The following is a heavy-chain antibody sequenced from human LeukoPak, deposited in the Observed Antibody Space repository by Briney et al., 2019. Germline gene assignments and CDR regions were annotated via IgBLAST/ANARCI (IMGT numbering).Heavy chain of an antibody. V-gene: IGHV3-30*02. CDR2: IRYDGSNE. CDR1: GFTFSDYG. Sequence: GGSLRLSCAASGFTFSDYGMHWVRQAPGKGLEWVALIRYDGSNEYYADSVKGRFTISRDSSRSTLYLQMNSLRAEDTAVYYCAKELTVGTTSKNLDYWGQGTLVTVSS. CDR3: AKELTVGTTSKNLDY. J-gene: IGHJ4*02. D-gene: IGHD1-26*01.